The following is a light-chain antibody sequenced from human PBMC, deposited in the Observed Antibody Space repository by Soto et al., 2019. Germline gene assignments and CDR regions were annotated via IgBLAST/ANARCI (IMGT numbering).Light chain of an antibody. J-gene: IGKJ2*01. CDR3: PQLNSDPPT. CDR2: AAS. CDR1: QGIRSD. V-gene: IGKV1-9*01. Sequence: IQLTQSPASLSASVGDRVTVTCRASQGIRSDLAWYQQQPGKAPKLLIYAASTLQRGGSSRFSGSGSGTDFTLPISSLQPEDFATSYCPQLNSDPPTFGQGTKLEIK.